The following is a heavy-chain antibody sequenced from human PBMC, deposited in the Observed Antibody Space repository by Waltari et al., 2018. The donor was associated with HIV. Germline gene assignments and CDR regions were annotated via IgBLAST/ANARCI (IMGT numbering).Heavy chain of an antibody. CDR3: ARESYDSSGVFDY. Sequence: EVQLVETGGGLIQPGGSLRLSCAASGFTVSSNYMSWVRQAPGKGLEWGSVIYSGGSTYYADSVKGRFTISRDNSKNTLYLQMNSLRAEDTAVYYCARESYDSSGVFDYWGQGTLVTVSS. CDR2: IYSGGST. J-gene: IGHJ4*02. D-gene: IGHD3-22*01. CDR1: GFTVSSNY. V-gene: IGHV3-53*02.